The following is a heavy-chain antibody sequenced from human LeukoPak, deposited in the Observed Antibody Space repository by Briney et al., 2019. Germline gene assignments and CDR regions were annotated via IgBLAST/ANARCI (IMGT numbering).Heavy chain of an antibody. CDR1: EFTFSSHA. CDR2: ISYGSHSK. V-gene: IGHV3-30*04. D-gene: IGHD3-10*01. CDR3: ARDRRPKNFGSGSYDL. Sequence: GTSLRLSCAASEFTFSSHAIHWVRRTPGKGLEWVSLISYGSHSKYNADSVKGRFTISRDDARSTVFLQMNSLTVDDTAVYYCARDRRPKNFGSGSYDLWGQGTLVTVSS. J-gene: IGHJ4*01.